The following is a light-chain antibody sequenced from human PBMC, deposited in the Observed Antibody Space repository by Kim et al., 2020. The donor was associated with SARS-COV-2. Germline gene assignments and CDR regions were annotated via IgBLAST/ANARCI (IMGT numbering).Light chain of an antibody. CDR3: QQSYNSPGT. CDR2: AAS. J-gene: IGKJ3*01. CDR1: QSIRNF. V-gene: IGKV1-39*01. Sequence: DIQMTQSPSSLSASVGDRVTVTCRASQSIRNFLNWYQQKPGKATNLLIYAASRLQGGVSSRFSGSGSGTEFTLTISGLQLEDFATYYCQQSYNSPGTFGPGTKVDIK.